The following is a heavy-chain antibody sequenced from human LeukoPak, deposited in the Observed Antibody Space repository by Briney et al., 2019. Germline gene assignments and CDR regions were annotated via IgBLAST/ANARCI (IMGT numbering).Heavy chain of an antibody. CDR1: GYSFTSYW. D-gene: IGHD3-22*01. J-gene: IGHJ4*02. CDR3: ARGGPEGDYYCDSSGYPDY. Sequence: GESLKISCKGSGYSFTSYWICWVRQMPGKVLEWMGIIYPGDSDTRYSPSFQGQVTISADKSISTAYLQWSSLKASDTAMYYCARGGPEGDYYCDSSGYPDYWGQGTLVTVSS. V-gene: IGHV5-51*01. CDR2: IYPGDSDT.